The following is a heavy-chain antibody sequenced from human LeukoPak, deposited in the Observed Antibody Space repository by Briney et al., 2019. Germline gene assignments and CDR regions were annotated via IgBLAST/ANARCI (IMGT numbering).Heavy chain of an antibody. CDR3: AKDGSYDFWSGYKGDYFDY. Sequence: GGSLRLSCAASGFTFRSYSINWVRQAPGKGLEWVSAISGSGGSTYYADSVKGRFTISRDNSKNTLYLQMNSLRAEDTAVYYCAKDGSYDFWSGYKGDYFDYWGQGTLVTVSS. D-gene: IGHD3-3*01. J-gene: IGHJ4*02. V-gene: IGHV3-23*01. CDR2: ISGSGGST. CDR1: GFTFRSYS.